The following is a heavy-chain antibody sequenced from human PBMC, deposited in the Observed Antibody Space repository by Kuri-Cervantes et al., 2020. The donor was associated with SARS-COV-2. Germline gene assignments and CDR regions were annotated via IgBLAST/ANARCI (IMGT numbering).Heavy chain of an antibody. CDR1: GYTFTCNA. V-gene: IGHV1-3*01. CDR2: INVGNGNT. D-gene: IGHD3-3*01. Sequence: VKVSCKASGYTFTCNAMNWVRQAPGQRLEWMGWINVGNGNTKYSQKFQGRVTITRDTSASTAYMELSSLRSEDTAVYYCAGAFMTIFGSFDPWGQGTLVTVSS. CDR3: AGAFMTIFGSFDP. J-gene: IGHJ5*02.